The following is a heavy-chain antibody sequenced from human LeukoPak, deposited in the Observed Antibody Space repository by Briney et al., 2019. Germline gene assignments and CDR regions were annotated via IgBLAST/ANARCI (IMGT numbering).Heavy chain of an antibody. D-gene: IGHD6-13*01. J-gene: IGHJ4*02. CDR3: ARDIFSGSSWYVGY. Sequence: PSETLSLTCTVSGYSISSDSYWVWVRQPPGKGLERIGGIHHSGSTYYNPSLKSRVIISVDTSRNQFSLRLSSVTAADTAQYFCARDIFSGSSWYVGYWGQGVQVTVSS. CDR1: GYSISSDSY. CDR2: IHHSGST. V-gene: IGHV4-38-2*02.